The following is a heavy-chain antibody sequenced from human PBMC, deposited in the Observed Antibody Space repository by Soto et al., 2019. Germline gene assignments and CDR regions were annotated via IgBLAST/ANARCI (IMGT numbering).Heavy chain of an antibody. CDR1: GGSISSYY. J-gene: IGHJ5*02. CDR2: IYTSGST. D-gene: IGHD6-13*01. V-gene: IGHV4-4*07. CDR3: ARDLQQLEGINLFDP. Sequence: QVQLQESGPGLVKPSETLSLTCTVSGGSISSYYWSWIRQPAGKGLEWIGRIYTSGSTNYNPSLKIRVTMSVDTSKNQFSLTLSSVTAADTAVYYCARDLQQLEGINLFDPWGQGTLVTVSS.